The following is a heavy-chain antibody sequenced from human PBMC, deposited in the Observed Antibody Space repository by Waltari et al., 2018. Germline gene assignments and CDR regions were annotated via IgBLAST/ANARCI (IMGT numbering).Heavy chain of an antibody. CDR2: TYDRGAT. D-gene: IGHD3-16*01. CDR3: ARGRLRLGDYMDV. CDR1: GDSITCAGNS. Sequence: QLEMLESGSGLVMPSETLSVTCDVSGDSITCAGNSWSWIRQPPGKVLEWIGFTYDRGATYYNPSLSGRVTSSVDKSKNQFSLNMRSVTAADTAVYYCARGRLRLGDYMDVWGKGTTVIISS. J-gene: IGHJ6*03. V-gene: IGHV4-30-2*01.